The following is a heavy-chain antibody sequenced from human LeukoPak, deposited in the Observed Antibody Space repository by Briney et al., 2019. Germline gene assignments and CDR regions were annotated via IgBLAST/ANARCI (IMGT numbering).Heavy chain of an antibody. CDR1: GYTFTGYY. CDR2: INPNSGGT. V-gene: IGHV1-2*02. D-gene: IGHD3-16*01. J-gene: IGHJ4*02. Sequence: ASVKVSCKASGYTFTGYYMHWVRQAPGQGLEWMGWINPNSGGTNYAQKFQGRVTMTRDTSISTAYMELSRLRSDDTALYYCAKDIVGMITFGGAFDYWGQGTLVTVSS. CDR3: AKDIVGMITFGGAFDY.